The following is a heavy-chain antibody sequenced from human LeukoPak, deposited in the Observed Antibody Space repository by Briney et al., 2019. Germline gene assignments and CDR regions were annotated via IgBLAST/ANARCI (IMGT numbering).Heavy chain of an antibody. CDR1: GFTFSTYS. CDR3: VRSVEGNFDY. Sequence: PGGSLRLSCAASGFTFSTYSMNWVRQAPGKGLEWVSYMTSDTRTIYYADSVRGRFTISRDNAKNSLYLQMNSLRDDDMAIYYCVRSVEGNFDYWGQGTLVTVSS. J-gene: IGHJ4*02. CDR2: MTSDTRTI. V-gene: IGHV3-48*02.